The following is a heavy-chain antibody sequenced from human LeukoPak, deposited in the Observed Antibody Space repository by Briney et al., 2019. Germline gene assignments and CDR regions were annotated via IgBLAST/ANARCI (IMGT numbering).Heavy chain of an antibody. D-gene: IGHD3-22*01. CDR1: GCSISSGGYY. J-gene: IGHJ4*02. CDR3: ARMERYYYDSSGYYYYYFDY. Sequence: ASETLSFTCTVSGCSISSGGYYWSWIRQHPGKGLEWIGYIYYSGSTYYNPSRKSRVTISVDTSKNQFSLKLSSVTAADTAVYYCARMERYYYDSSGYYYYYFDYWGQGTLVTVSS. CDR2: IYYSGST. V-gene: IGHV4-31*03.